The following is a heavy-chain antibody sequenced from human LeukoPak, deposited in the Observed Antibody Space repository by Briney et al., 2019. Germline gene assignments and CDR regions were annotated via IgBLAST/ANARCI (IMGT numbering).Heavy chain of an antibody. Sequence: TSETLSLTCAVSGGSILSTNWWSWVRPPPGKGLEWIGEVHLNGATNYNPSVEGRVTMSIDKSKNHLSLEVISVTAADTAMYYCTRESGAFSPFGFWGQGTLVTVSS. CDR1: GGSILSTNW. J-gene: IGHJ4*02. D-gene: IGHD1-26*01. CDR3: TRESGAFSPFGF. CDR2: VHLNGAT. V-gene: IGHV4-4*02.